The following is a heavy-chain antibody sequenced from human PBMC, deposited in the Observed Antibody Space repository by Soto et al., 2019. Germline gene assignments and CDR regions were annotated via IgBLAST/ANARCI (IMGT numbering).Heavy chain of an antibody. V-gene: IGHV3-49*03. D-gene: IGHD3-22*01. Sequence: PGGSLRLSCTGSGFTFGNNAMTWFRQAPGKGLEWVGFIRSRNYGRTTEYAASVQGRFIISRDDSKGIAYLQMNSLRTEDTAVYYCSRPSFYYDSSGFEPGAFGFSGQGTMVTVSS. CDR1: GFTFGNNA. J-gene: IGHJ3*01. CDR2: IRSRNYGRTT. CDR3: SRPSFYYDSSGFEPGAFGF.